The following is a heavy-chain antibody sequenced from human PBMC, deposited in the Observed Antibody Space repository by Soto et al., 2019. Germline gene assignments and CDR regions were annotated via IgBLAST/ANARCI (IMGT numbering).Heavy chain of an antibody. D-gene: IGHD6-13*01. CDR1: GGSIRSYY. Sequence: PSETLSLTCTVSGGSIRSYYWSWIRQPPGKGLEWIGYIYYSGSTNYNPSLKSRVTISVDTSKNQFSLKLSSVTAADTAVYYCAISRGSSWYVYFDYWGKETLFTVPS. CDR3: AISRGSSWYVYFDY. V-gene: IGHV4-59*08. CDR2: IYYSGST. J-gene: IGHJ4*02.